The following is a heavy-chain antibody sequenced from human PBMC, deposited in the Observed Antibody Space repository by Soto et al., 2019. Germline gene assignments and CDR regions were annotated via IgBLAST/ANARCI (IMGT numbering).Heavy chain of an antibody. CDR2: INAGNGNT. Sequence: QVQLVQSGAEVKKPGASVKVSCKASGYTFTSYAMQWVRQAPGQGLEWMGWINAGNGNTKYSQKFQGRVTITRDTSASTAYMELSSLRSEDTAVYYSARVTLVAAEFDPWGQGTLVTVSS. CDR3: ARVTLVAAEFDP. D-gene: IGHD6-13*01. J-gene: IGHJ5*02. V-gene: IGHV1-3*01. CDR1: GYTFTSYA.